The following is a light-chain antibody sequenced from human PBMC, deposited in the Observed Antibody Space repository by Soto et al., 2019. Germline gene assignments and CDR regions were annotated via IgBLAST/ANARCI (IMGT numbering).Light chain of an antibody. CDR3: QQYNNWPYT. CDR1: QHVSSN. V-gene: IGKV3-15*01. CDR2: RAS. J-gene: IGKJ2*01. Sequence: EIVMTQSPATLSVSPGGSATLSCRASQHVSSNFAWYRQKPGQAPTLLIYRASTRATGIPARFSGSGSGTEFTLTISSQQSEAFAVYYCQQYNNWPYTFGQGTKLEIK.